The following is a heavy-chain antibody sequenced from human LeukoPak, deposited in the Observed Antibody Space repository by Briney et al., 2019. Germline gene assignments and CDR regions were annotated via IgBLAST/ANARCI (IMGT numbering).Heavy chain of an antibody. V-gene: IGHV1-46*01. CDR3: ARGGVAAAGTYFQY. CDR2: INPSGGST. J-gene: IGHJ1*01. CDR1: GYTFTSYG. Sequence: ASVKVSCKASGYTFTSYGISWVRQAPGQGLEWMGIINPSGGSTSYAQKFQGRVTITADKSTSTAYMELSSLRSEDTAVYYCARGGVAAAGTYFQYWGQGSLVTVSS. D-gene: IGHD6-13*01.